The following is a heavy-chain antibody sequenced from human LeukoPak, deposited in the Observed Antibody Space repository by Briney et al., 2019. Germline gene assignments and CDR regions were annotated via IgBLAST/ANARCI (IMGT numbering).Heavy chain of an antibody. J-gene: IGHJ5*02. D-gene: IGHD3-22*01. CDR2: IRSKANSYAT. CDR3: TRTAPSGYDSSGAWFDP. V-gene: IGHV3-73*01. Sequence: GGSLRLACAASGFTFSGSAMHWVRQASGKGLEWVSRIRSKANSYATAYGASVKGRFTISRDDSKSTAYLQMNSLKTEDTAVYYCTRTAPSGYDSSGAWFDPWGQGTLVTVSS. CDR1: GFTFSGSA.